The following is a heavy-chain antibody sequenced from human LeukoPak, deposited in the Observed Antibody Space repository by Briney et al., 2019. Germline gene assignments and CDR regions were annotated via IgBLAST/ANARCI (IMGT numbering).Heavy chain of an antibody. D-gene: IGHD3-10*01. CDR1: GFTFSSYW. CDR2: INTDGSST. Sequence: GGSLRLSCAASGFTFSSYWMHWVRQAPGKGLLWVSRINTDGSSTSYADSVKGRFTISRDNAKNTLYLQMNSLRAEDTVVYYCARTVPGYFFDYWGQGTLVTVSS. CDR3: ARTVPGYFFDY. V-gene: IGHV3-74*01. J-gene: IGHJ4*02.